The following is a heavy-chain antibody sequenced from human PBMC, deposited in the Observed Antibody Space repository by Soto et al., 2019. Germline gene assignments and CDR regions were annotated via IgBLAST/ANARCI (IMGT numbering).Heavy chain of an antibody. CDR2: ISYDGSNK. V-gene: IGHV3-30*03. Sequence: QVQLVESGGGVVQPGRSLRLSCAASGFTFSSYGMHWVRQAPGKGLEWVAVISYDGSNKYYADSVKVRITISRDNSQNTQYLQVNGLRAEGIAGYYWATWYIAKVAVVWGQGNTVIV. CDR3: ATWYIAKVAVV. J-gene: IGHJ6*02. D-gene: IGHD2-15*01. CDR1: GFTFSSYG.